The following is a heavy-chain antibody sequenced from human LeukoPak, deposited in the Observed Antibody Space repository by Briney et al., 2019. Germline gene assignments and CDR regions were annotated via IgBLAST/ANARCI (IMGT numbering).Heavy chain of an antibody. CDR3: ARVQMGATNTLYYYYGMDV. CDR2: ISSSGSTI. J-gene: IGHJ6*02. Sequence: PGGSLRLSCAASGFTFSSYEMNWVRQAPGKGLEWVSYISSSGSTIYYADSVKGRFTISRDNAKNPLYLQMNSLRAEDTAVYYCARVQMGATNTLYYYYGMDVWGQGTTVTVSS. V-gene: IGHV3-48*03. D-gene: IGHD1-1*01. CDR1: GFTFSSYE.